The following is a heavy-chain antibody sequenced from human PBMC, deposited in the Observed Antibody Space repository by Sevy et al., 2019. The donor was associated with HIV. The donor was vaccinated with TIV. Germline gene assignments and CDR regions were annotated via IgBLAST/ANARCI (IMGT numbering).Heavy chain of an antibody. CDR1: GGSISSYY. J-gene: IGHJ6*02. Sequence: SQTLSLTCTVSGGSISSYYWSWIRQPPGKGLEWIGYIYYSGSTNYNPSLKSRVTISVDTSKNQFSLKLSSVTAADTAVYYCARGLGTTAPYCSGGSCYSGMDVWGQGTTVTVSS. V-gene: IGHV4-59*01. D-gene: IGHD2-15*01. CDR3: ARGLGTTAPYCSGGSCYSGMDV. CDR2: IYYSGST.